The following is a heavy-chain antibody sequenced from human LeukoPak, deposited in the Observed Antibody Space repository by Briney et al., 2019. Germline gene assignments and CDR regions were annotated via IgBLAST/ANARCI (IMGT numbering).Heavy chain of an antibody. CDR2: ISGSGDST. V-gene: IGHV3-23*01. CDR3: AARAVAGDQSLYYLDF. J-gene: IGHJ4*02. Sequence: PGGSLRLSCAASGFTFSSYTISWVRQAPGKGLEWVSAISGSGDSTYYADSVKGRFTVSRDNFKNTLYLQMNSLRAEDAAVYYCAARAVAGDQSLYYLDFWGQGTLVTVSS. D-gene: IGHD6-19*01. CDR1: GFTFSSYT.